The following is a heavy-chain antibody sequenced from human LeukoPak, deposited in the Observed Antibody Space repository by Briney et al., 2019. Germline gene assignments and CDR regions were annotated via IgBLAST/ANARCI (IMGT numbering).Heavy chain of an antibody. CDR3: ARDSTGYSSGWPGLDYYYGMDV. CDR2: ISAYKSNT. CDR1: GYTFTRYG. J-gene: IGHJ6*02. Sequence: ASVKVSCKASGYTFTRYGISGVRQAPGQGLEWMGWISAYKSNTNYAQKLQGRVNMTTNTSTSTAYMELRSLRSDDTAVYYGARDSTGYSSGWPGLDYYYGMDVWGQGTTVTVSS. V-gene: IGHV1-18*01. D-gene: IGHD6-19*01.